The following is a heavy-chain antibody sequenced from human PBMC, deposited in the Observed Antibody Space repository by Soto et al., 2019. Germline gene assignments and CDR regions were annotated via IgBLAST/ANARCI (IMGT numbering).Heavy chain of an antibody. CDR3: AHIDQHDYGDYELDY. J-gene: IGHJ4*02. CDR1: GFSLSTSGVG. CDR2: IYWNDDK. D-gene: IGHD4-17*01. Sequence: SGPTLVSPTQTLTLTCTFSGFSLSTSGVGVGWIRQPPGKALEWLALIYWNDDKRYSPSLKSRLTITKDTSKNQVVLTMTNMDPVDIATYYCAHIDQHDYGDYELDYWGQGTLVTVSS. V-gene: IGHV2-5*01.